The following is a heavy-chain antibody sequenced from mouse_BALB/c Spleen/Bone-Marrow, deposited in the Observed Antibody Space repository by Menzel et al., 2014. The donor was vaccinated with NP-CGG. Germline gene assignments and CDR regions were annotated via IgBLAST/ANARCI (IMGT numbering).Heavy chain of an antibody. CDR1: GYTFTSYY. J-gene: IGHJ3*01. V-gene: IGHV1S81*02. CDR3: TREGTFFAY. Sequence: VQLQQSGAELVKPGASVKLSCKSSGYTFTSYYMYWVKQRPGQGLEWIGGINPSNGGTNFNEKFKSKATLTVDKSSSTAYMQLSSLTSEDSAVYYCTREGTFFAYLGQGTLVTVSA. D-gene: IGHD3-3*01. CDR2: INPSNGGT.